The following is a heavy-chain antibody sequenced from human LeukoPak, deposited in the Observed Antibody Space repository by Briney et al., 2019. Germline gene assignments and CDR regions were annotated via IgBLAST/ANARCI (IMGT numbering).Heavy chain of an antibody. Sequence: GGSLRLSCAASGFTFSSYGMHWVRQAPGKGLEWVAVIWYDGSNKYYADSVKGRFTISRDNSKNTLYLQMNSLRAEDTAVYYCARVSVYRYGYNYFDYWGQGTLVTVSS. CDR3: ARVSVYRYGYNYFDY. J-gene: IGHJ4*02. D-gene: IGHD5-24*01. V-gene: IGHV3-33*01. CDR1: GFTFSSYG. CDR2: IWYDGSNK.